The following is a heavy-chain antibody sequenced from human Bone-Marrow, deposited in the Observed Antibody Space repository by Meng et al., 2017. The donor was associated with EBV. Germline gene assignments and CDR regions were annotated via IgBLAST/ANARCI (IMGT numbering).Heavy chain of an antibody. CDR3: ARDLSGRFDP. D-gene: IGHD1-14*01. CDR1: GFIFSDYG. V-gene: IGHV3-30*03. J-gene: IGHJ5*02. Sequence: QEHLVESGGGVVQPGGSRRLSCAASGFIFSDYGFHWVRQAPGKGPEWVAIIPSDASHNKYYADSVKGRFTISRDNSKNTLFLQMNNLRAEDTAVYYCARDLSGRFDPWGQGTLVTVSS. CDR2: IPSDASHNK.